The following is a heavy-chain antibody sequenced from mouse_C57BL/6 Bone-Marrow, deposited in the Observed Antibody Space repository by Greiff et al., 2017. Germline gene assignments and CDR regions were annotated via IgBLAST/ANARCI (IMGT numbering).Heavy chain of an antibody. V-gene: IGHV1-55*01. CDR1: GYTFTSYW. J-gene: IGHJ2*01. CDR2: IYPGSGST. CDR3: ARGGLGRGY. D-gene: IGHD4-1*01. Sequence: QVQLQQPGAELVKPGASVKMSCKASGYTFTSYWITWVKQRPGQGLEWIGDIYPGSGSTNYNEKFKSKDTLTVDTSSSTAYMQRSSLTSEDSAVYYCARGGLGRGYWGQGTTLTVSS.